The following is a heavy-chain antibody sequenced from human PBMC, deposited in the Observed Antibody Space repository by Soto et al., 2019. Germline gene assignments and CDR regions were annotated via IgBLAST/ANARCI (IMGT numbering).Heavy chain of an antibody. D-gene: IGHD4-4*01. J-gene: IGHJ6*03. V-gene: IGHV3-9*01. CDR3: AKGAGAGLTVIHIDYYYYMDV. CDR2: INWNSVSI. Sequence: EMQLVESGGGLVQPGRSLRLSCAASGFTYDDYAMHWVRQAPGKGLEWVSGINWNSVSIGYADSVKGRFTISRDNAKNSLYLQMNSLRAEDTALYYCAKGAGAGLTVIHIDYYYYMDVWGKGTTVTVSS. CDR1: GFTYDDYA.